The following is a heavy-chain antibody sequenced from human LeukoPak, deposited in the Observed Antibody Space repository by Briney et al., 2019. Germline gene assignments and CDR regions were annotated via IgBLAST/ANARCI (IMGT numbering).Heavy chain of an antibody. CDR3: ARRAPGYCITTSCPDTYYYYYYMDV. D-gene: IGHD2-2*01. J-gene: IGHJ6*03. Sequence: PGGSLRLSCAASGFTFSDYYMSWIRQAPGKGLEWVSYISSSGSTIYYADSVKGRFTISRDNAKNSVYLQMNNLRAEDTAVYYCARRAPGYCITTSCPDTYYYYYYMDVWGKGTTVTVSS. CDR1: GFTFSDYY. CDR2: ISSSGSTI. V-gene: IGHV3-11*04.